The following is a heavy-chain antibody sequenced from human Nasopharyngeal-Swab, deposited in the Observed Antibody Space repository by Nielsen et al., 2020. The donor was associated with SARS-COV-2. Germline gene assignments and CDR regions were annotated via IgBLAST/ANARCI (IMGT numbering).Heavy chain of an antibody. CDR2: IAWNSVVI. Sequence: SLKISCVASGFIFDDYSMHWVRQGPGRALEWVSGIAWNSVVIGYAESVKGQFTISRDNAKNSLYLEMNSLRPEDTALYYCIKGVDITSRTARALDIWGQGTMVTVSS. CDR3: IKGVDITSRTARALDI. D-gene: IGHD5-12*01. CDR1: GFIFDDYS. J-gene: IGHJ3*02. V-gene: IGHV3-9*01.